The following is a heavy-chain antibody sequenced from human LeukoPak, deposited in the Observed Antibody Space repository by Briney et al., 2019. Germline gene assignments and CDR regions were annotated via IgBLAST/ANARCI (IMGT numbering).Heavy chain of an antibody. CDR2: INPNSGGT. D-gene: IGHD2-2*01. V-gene: IGHV1-2*02. CDR1: GYTFTVYY. J-gene: IGHJ5*02. CDR3: ARAESVVPAAMDWFDP. Sequence: ASVKVSCKASGYTFTVYYMHWVRQAPGQGLEWMGWINPNSGGTNYAQKFQGRVTMTRDTSISTAYMELSRLRSDDTAVYYCARAESVVPAAMDWFDPWGQGTLVTVSS.